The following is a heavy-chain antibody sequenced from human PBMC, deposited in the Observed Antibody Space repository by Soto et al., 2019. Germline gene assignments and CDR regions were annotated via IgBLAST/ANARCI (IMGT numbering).Heavy chain of an antibody. D-gene: IGHD5-18*01. V-gene: IGHV4-39*01. Sequence: SETLSLPCTVSSGSLSSTVYSLGWIRQPPRKGLEWIGSIYYSGSTNYNPSLKSRVTISVDTSKNQFSLKLSSVTAADTAVYYCARHRYGGYSYVTSLDYWGQGTLVTVSS. CDR3: ARHRYGGYSYVTSLDY. CDR1: SGSLSSTVYS. J-gene: IGHJ4*02. CDR2: IYYSGST.